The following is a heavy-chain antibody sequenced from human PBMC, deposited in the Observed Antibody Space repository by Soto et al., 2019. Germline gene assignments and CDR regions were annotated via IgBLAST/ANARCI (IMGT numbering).Heavy chain of an antibody. CDR2: ISGGGGGT. Sequence: PGGSLRLSCAASGFSFSNYAMNRVRQAQGKGLEWVSGISGGGGGTYYADSVKGRFIISRDNSKNTVYLQMNSLRAEDTAVYYCARESGALTVTRYNWFDPWGQGTLVTVS. V-gene: IGHV3-23*01. D-gene: IGHD4-4*01. J-gene: IGHJ5*01. CDR1: GFSFSNYA. CDR3: ARESGALTVTRYNWFDP.